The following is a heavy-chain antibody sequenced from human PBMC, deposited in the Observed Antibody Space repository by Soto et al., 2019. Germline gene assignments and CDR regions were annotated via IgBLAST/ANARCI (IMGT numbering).Heavy chain of an antibody. D-gene: IGHD6-13*01. CDR2: ISGSGGST. Sequence: GGSLRLSCAASGFTFSNYALAWVRQAPGKGLEWVSGISGSGGSTFYPDSVKGRFTISRDNSKSFVYLQMKSVRGEDTAVYYCAKAVAAAYYYHYYGMDVWGQGTTVTVSS. V-gene: IGHV3-23*01. J-gene: IGHJ6*02. CDR3: AKAVAAAYYYHYYGMDV. CDR1: GFTFSNYA.